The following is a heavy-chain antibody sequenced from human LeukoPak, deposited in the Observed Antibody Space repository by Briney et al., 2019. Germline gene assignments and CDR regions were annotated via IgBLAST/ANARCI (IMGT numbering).Heavy chain of an antibody. CDR3: ARGEGSYGAVAGTNNWFDP. J-gene: IGHJ5*02. V-gene: IGHV3-30*04. CDR2: ISYDGSNK. CDR1: GFTLSSYA. Sequence: SGGSLRLSCAASGFTLSSYAMHWVRQSPGMGLEWVAVISYDGSNKYYADSVKGRFTISRDNSKNTLYLQMNSLRPGDTAVYYCARGEGSYGAVAGTNNWFDPWGQGTLVTVSS. D-gene: IGHD6-19*01.